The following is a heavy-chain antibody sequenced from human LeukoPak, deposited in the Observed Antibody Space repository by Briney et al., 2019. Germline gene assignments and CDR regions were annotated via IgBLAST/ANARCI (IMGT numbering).Heavy chain of an antibody. CDR1: GFTFSSYG. CDR2: ISYDGVNK. Sequence: QPGRSLRLSCAASGFTFSSYGIHWVRQAPGKGLEWVAMISYDGVNKYYADSVKGRFTISRDNAKNTLYLQMNSLRAEDTAVYYCATLYYYGSGARTIYYYYGMDVWGQGTTVTVSS. D-gene: IGHD3-10*01. J-gene: IGHJ6*02. V-gene: IGHV3-30*03. CDR3: ATLYYYGSGARTIYYYYGMDV.